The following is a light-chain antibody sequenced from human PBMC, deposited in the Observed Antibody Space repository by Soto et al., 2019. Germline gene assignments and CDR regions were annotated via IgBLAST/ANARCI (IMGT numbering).Light chain of an antibody. CDR2: AVT. V-gene: IGLV2-14*01. CDR1: ATDVGAYNY. J-gene: IGLJ2*01. Sequence: QSVLTQPASVSGSPGQSITISCTGTATDVGAYNYVSWYQQHPGRAPKLIIYAVTDRPSGVADRFSGSKSGDTASLTISGLQAEDEAHYYWSSFTSSTTLLFGGGTKVTVL. CDR3: SSFTSSTTLL.